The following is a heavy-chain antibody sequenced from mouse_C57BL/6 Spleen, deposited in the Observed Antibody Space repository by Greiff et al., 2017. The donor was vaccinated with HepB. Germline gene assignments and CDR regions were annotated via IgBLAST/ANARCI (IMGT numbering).Heavy chain of an antibody. CDR3: AREDYGSTRYFDY. V-gene: IGHV5-16*01. D-gene: IGHD1-1*01. J-gene: IGHJ2*01. Sequence: EVHLVESEGGLVQPGSSMKLSCTASGFTFSDYYMAWVRQVPEKGLEWVANINYDGSSTYYLDSLKSRFIISRDNAKNILYLQMSSLKSEDTATYYCAREDYGSTRYFDYWGQGTTLTVSS. CDR1: GFTFSDYY. CDR2: INYDGSST.